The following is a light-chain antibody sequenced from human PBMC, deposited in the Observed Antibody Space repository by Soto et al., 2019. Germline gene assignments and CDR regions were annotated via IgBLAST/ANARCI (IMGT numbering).Light chain of an antibody. J-gene: IGKJ1*01. CDR1: QSVSSSY. V-gene: IGKV3-20*01. CDR2: GAS. Sequence: EIVLTQSPGTLSLSPGERATLSCRASQSVSSSYLAWYQQKPGQAPRLLIYGASSMATGIPDRFSGSGSGTDFTLTISRLEPEDFAAYYCQQYGSSPQTFGQGTKVEIK. CDR3: QQYGSSPQT.